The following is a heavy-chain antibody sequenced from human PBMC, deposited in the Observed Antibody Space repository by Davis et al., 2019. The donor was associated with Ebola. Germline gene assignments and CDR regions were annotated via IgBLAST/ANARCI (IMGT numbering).Heavy chain of an antibody. CDR1: GFTFSSYG. CDR3: ARSYYYYYGMDV. Sequence: PGGSLRLSCAASGFTFSSYGMHWVRQAPGKGLEWVAVISYDESNKYYADSVKGRFTISRDNSKNTLYLQMNSLRAEDTAVYYCARSYYYYYGMDVWGKGTTVTVSS. J-gene: IGHJ6*04. CDR2: ISYDESNK. V-gene: IGHV3-30*03.